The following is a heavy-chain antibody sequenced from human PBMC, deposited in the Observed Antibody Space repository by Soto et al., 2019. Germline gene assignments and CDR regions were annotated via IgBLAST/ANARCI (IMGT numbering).Heavy chain of an antibody. Sequence: ASLKVSCKASGYTFTSYGISWVRQAPGQGLEWMGWISAYNGNTNYAQKLQGRVTMTTDTSTSTAYMELRSLRSDDTAVYYCARDCSGGSCSEVGYYYGMDVWGQGTTVTVSS. D-gene: IGHD2-15*01. J-gene: IGHJ6*02. CDR3: ARDCSGGSCSEVGYYYGMDV. V-gene: IGHV1-18*01. CDR2: ISAYNGNT. CDR1: GYTFTSYG.